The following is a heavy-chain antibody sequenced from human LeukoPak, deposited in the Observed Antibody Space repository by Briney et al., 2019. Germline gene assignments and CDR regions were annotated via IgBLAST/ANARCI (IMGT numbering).Heavy chain of an antibody. CDR3: ARDLAFGEMVTNRGAFDI. J-gene: IGHJ3*02. CDR1: GYTFTDYY. D-gene: IGHD5-24*01. V-gene: IGHV1-2*03. CDR2: INPKSGGT. Sequence: LGASVKVSCKASGYTFTDYYMHWVPQAAGQGLEWMGWINPKSGGTNYAQKFQGRVTMTRDTSISTAYMELSRLRSDDTAVFYCARDLAFGEMVTNRGAFDIWGQGTMVTVSS.